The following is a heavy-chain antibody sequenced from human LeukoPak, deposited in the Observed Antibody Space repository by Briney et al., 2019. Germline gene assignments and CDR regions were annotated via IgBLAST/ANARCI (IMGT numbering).Heavy chain of an antibody. D-gene: IGHD3-16*02. Sequence: SETLSLTCAVYGGSFSGYYWSWIRQPPGKGLEWIGEINHSGSTNYNPSLKSRVTISVDTSKNQFSLKLSSVTAADTAVYYCARLYDYVWGSYRRPFDYWGQGTLVTVSS. V-gene: IGHV4-34*01. J-gene: IGHJ4*02. CDR2: INHSGST. CDR1: GGSFSGYY. CDR3: ARLYDYVWGSYRRPFDY.